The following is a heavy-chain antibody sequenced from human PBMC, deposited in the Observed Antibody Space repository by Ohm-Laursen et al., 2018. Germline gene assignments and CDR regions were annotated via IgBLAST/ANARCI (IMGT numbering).Heavy chain of an antibody. Sequence: GTLSLTCAVYGGSFSGYYWSWIRQPPGKGLEWIGEINHSGSTNYNPSLKSRVTISKDTSKNQFSLKVSSVTAADTAVYYCARGQSGGWPPSAYWGQGTLVIVSS. CDR2: INHSGST. CDR1: GGSFSGYY. CDR3: ARGQSGGWPPSAY. J-gene: IGHJ4*02. V-gene: IGHV4-34*01. D-gene: IGHD6-19*01.